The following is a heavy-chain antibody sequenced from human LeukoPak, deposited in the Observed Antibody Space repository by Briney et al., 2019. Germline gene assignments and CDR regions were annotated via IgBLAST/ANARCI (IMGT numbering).Heavy chain of an antibody. V-gene: IGHV4-4*07. Sequence: SETLSLVCTVSGGSISSYYWSWIRQPAGKGLEWIGRIYTSGSTNYNPSLKSRVTMSVDTSKNQFSLKLSSVTAADTAVYYCARENIVDTAMVTDYWGQGTLVTVSS. J-gene: IGHJ4*02. CDR3: ARENIVDTAMVTDY. CDR1: GGSISSYY. CDR2: IYTSGST. D-gene: IGHD5-18*01.